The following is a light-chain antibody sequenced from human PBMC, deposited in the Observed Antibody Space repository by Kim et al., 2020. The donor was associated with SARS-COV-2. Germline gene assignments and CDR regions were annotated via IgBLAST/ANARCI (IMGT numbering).Light chain of an antibody. V-gene: IGKV3-11*01. Sequence: SPGERATRTCRASQSVGSYLAWYQQKPGQAPRLLIYDASNRATGIPARFSGSGSGTDFTLTISSLEPEDFAVYYCQQRYNWPPITFGQGTRLEIK. J-gene: IGKJ5*01. CDR2: DAS. CDR1: QSVGSY. CDR3: QQRYNWPPIT.